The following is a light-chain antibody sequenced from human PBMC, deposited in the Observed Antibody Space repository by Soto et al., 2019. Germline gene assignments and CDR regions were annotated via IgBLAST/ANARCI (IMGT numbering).Light chain of an antibody. CDR2: EVT. J-gene: IGLJ1*01. CDR3: SSFTGFSTV. CDR1: SSDIGASNF. V-gene: IGLV2-8*01. Sequence: QSVLTQPPSAPGSPGQSVTISCTGNSSDIGASNFVSWYQQHPGKAPKLVIYEVTKRPSGVPDRFSGSKFGNTASLTVSGLQTEDEADYYCSSFTGFSTVFGSGTKLTVL.